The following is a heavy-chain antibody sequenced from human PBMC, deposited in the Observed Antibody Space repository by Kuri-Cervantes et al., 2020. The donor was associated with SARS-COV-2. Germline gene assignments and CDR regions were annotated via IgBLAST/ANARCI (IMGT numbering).Heavy chain of an antibody. CDR3: ARREVGDSTHDY. J-gene: IGHJ4*02. D-gene: IGHD3-16*01. CDR2: VYYSGTT. Sequence: GSLRLSCTVSGGSISSGSYFWGWIRQPPGKGLEWIASVYYSGTTYYNPSLKSRVTLSVDTSKNQFSLRLTSVTAADTAVYYCARREVGDSTHDYWGQGTLVTVSS. CDR1: GGSISSGSYF. V-gene: IGHV4-39*01.